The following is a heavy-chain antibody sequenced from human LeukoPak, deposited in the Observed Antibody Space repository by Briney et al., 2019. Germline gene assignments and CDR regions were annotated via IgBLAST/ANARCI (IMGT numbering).Heavy chain of an antibody. V-gene: IGHV4-61*08. CDR2: IYYSGST. CDR1: GGSISSGDYY. J-gene: IGHJ4*02. CDR3: ARFPYFEGFDY. D-gene: IGHD3-9*01. Sequence: SETLSLTCTVSGGSISSGDYYWSWIRQPPGKGLEWIGYIYYSGSTNYNPSLKSRVTISVDTSKNQFSLKLSSVTAADTAVYFCARFPYFEGFDYWGQGTQVIVSS.